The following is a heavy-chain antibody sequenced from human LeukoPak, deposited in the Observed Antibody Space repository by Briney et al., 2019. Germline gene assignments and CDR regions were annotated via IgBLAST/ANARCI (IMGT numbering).Heavy chain of an antibody. J-gene: IGHJ3*02. Sequence: PGRSLRLSCAASGFTFDDYAMHWVRQAPGKGLEWVSGISWNSGSIGYADSVKGRFTISRDNAKNSLYLQMNSLRAEDTALYYCAKDRIRYFDRGDAFDIWGQGTMVTVSS. CDR1: GFTFDDYA. V-gene: IGHV3-9*01. CDR2: ISWNSGSI. D-gene: IGHD3-9*01. CDR3: AKDRIRYFDRGDAFDI.